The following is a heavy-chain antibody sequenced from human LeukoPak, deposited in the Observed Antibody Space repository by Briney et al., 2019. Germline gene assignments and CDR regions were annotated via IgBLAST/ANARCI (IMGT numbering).Heavy chain of an antibody. D-gene: IGHD2-21*02. Sequence: GGSLRLSCAASGFTVSSNYMSWVRQAPGKGLEWVSVIYSGGSTYYADSVKGRFTISRDNSRNTLYLQMNSLRAEDTAVYYCARYCGGDCVDAFDIWGQGTMVTVSS. CDR2: IYSGGST. J-gene: IGHJ3*02. CDR1: GFTVSSNY. CDR3: ARYCGGDCVDAFDI. V-gene: IGHV3-66*01.